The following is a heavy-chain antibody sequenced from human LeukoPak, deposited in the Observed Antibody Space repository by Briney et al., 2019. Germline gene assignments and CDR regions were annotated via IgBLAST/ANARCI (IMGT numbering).Heavy chain of an antibody. Sequence: PSETLSLTCAVSGGSISSSSYYWGWIRQPPGKGLEWIGSIYYSGSTYYNPSLKSRVTISVDTSKNQFSLKLSSVTAADTAVYYCARPGYSSSWFDPWGQGTLVTVSS. CDR1: GGSISSSSYY. CDR2: IYYSGST. CDR3: ARPGYSSSWFDP. D-gene: IGHD6-6*01. J-gene: IGHJ5*02. V-gene: IGHV4-39*01.